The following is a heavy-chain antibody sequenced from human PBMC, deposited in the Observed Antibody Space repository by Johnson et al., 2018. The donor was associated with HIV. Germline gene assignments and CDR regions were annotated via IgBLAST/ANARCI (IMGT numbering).Heavy chain of an antibody. CDR1: GFIFSDYA. J-gene: IGHJ2*01. D-gene: IGHD6-19*01. Sequence: QVQLVESGGGVVQPGRSLRLSCAASGFIFSDYAIHWVRQAPGPGLEWVSVVSDDGRNTKYADSVKGRFTISRDNSKNTLSLQLNNLRPDDTAIYYCARAMEQWLNYVSFLW. CDR2: VSDDGRNT. V-gene: IGHV3-30*03. CDR3: ARAMEQWLNYVSFL.